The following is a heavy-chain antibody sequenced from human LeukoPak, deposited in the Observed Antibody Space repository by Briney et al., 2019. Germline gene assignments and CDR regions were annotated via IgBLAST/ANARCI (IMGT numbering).Heavy chain of an antibody. D-gene: IGHD2-15*01. CDR1: GFTFSSYA. V-gene: IGHV3-30-3*01. CDR3: ARWVVPAKDWYFDL. J-gene: IGHJ2*01. Sequence: QPGGSLRLSCAASGFTFSSYAMHWVRQAPGKGLEWVAVISYDGSNKYYADSVKGRFTISRDNSKNTLYLQVNSLRAEDTAVYYCARWVVPAKDWYFDLWGRGTLVTVSS. CDR2: ISYDGSNK.